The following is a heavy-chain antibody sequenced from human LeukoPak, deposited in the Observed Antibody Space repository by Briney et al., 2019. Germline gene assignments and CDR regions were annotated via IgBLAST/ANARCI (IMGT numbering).Heavy chain of an antibody. CDR2: IIPIFGTA. J-gene: IGHJ6*02. D-gene: IGHD6-19*01. CDR3: ARERIAVAGGNYYYYYGMDV. Sequence: GASVKVSCKASGGTFSSYAISWVRQAPGQGLEWMGTIIPIFGTANYAQRFQGRVTITTDESTSTAYMELRSLRSDDTAVYYCARERIAVAGGNYYYYYGMDVWGQGTTVAVSS. V-gene: IGHV1-69*05. CDR1: GGTFSSYA.